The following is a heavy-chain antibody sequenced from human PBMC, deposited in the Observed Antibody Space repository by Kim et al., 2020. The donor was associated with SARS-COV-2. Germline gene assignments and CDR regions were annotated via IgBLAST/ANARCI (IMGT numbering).Heavy chain of an antibody. Sequence: GGSLRLSCAASGFTFDDYAMHWVRQAPGKGLEWVSGISWNSGSIGYAGSVKGRFTISRDNAKNSLYLQMNSLRAEDTALYYCAKLPQGPGYSYAWDDAFDIWGQGTMVTVSS. CDR1: GFTFDDYA. CDR3: AKLPQGPGYSYAWDDAFDI. D-gene: IGHD5-18*01. CDR2: ISWNSGSI. J-gene: IGHJ3*02. V-gene: IGHV3-9*01.